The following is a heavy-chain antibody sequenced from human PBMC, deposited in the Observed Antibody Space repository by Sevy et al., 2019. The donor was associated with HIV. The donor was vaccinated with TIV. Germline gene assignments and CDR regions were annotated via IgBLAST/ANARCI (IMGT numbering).Heavy chain of an antibody. CDR2: IYYSGST. V-gene: IGHV4-39*01. J-gene: IGHJ4*02. Sequence: SETLSLTCTVSGGSISSSSYYWGWIRQPPGKGLEWIGSIYYSGSTYYNPSLKSRVTISVDTSKNQFSLKLSSVTAADTAVYYCARQMESPTYYYDSSGHDAYYFDYWGQGTLVTVSS. CDR3: ARQMESPTYYYDSSGHDAYYFDY. D-gene: IGHD3-22*01. CDR1: GGSISSSSYY.